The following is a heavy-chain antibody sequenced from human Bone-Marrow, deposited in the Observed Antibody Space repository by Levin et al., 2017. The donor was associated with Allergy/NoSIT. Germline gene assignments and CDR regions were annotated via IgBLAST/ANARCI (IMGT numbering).Heavy chain of an antibody. D-gene: IGHD3-10*01. Sequence: GESLKISCAASGFTFSSYAMSWVRQAPGKGLEWVSAISGSGGSTYYADSVKGRFTISRDNSKNTLYLQMNSLRAEDTAVYYCAKDPPNHYGSGSYHDYWGQGTLVTVSS. CDR3: AKDPPNHYGSGSYHDY. CDR1: GFTFSSYA. CDR2: ISGSGGST. V-gene: IGHV3-23*01. J-gene: IGHJ4*02.